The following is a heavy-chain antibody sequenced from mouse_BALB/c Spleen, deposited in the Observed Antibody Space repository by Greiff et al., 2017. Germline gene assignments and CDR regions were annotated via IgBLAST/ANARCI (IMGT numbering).Heavy chain of an antibody. D-gene: IGHD2-4*01. CDR3: ASAITTGWFAY. V-gene: IGHV3-1*02. J-gene: IGHJ3*01. Sequence: DVQLQESGPDLVKPSQSLSLTCTVTGYSITSGYSWPWIRQFPGNKLEWMGYIHYSGSTNYNPSLKSRISITRDTSKNQFFLQLNSVTTEDTATYYCASAITTGWFAYWGQGTLVTVSA. CDR2: IHYSGST. CDR1: GYSITSGYS.